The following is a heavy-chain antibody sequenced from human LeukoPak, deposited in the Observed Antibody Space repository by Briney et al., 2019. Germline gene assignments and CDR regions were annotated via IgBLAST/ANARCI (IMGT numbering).Heavy chain of an antibody. Sequence: PGGSLRPSCAASGFTFSRHWMSWVRQAPGKGLEWVANINQEGSEKAYVDSVKGRFTGSRDNAKNALYLVIHSLRAEDTAVYFCARDRDGGYDSLYYYYYMDVWGKGTTVTVSS. CDR1: GFTFSRHW. J-gene: IGHJ6*03. V-gene: IGHV3-7*01. CDR3: ARDRDGGYDSLYYYYYMDV. D-gene: IGHD5-12*01. CDR2: INQEGSEK.